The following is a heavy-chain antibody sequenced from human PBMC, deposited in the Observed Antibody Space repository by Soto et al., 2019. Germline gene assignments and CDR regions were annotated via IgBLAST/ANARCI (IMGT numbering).Heavy chain of an antibody. J-gene: IGHJ4*02. V-gene: IGHV3-33*01. CDR3: ARGVYDYVWGRGY. D-gene: IGHD3-16*01. CDR2: IWYDGSHI. Sequence: QVQLVESGGGVVQPGRSLRLSCAASGFIFSTYAMHWVRQTPGKGLEWVAIIWYDGSHIYYADSVKGRFTISRDNSKNPLYLQMNSLRAEDTAVYYCARGVYDYVWGRGYWGQGTLVTVSS. CDR1: GFIFSTYA.